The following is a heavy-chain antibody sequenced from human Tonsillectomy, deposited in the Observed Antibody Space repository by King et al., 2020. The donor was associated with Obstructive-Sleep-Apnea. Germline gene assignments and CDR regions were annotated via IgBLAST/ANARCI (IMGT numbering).Heavy chain of an antibody. Sequence: VQLVESGGGLVQPGGSLRLSCAASGFTFSSYSMNWVRQAPGKGLEWVSYISSSSTIYYADSVKGRFIISRDNAKKSLYLQMNSLRAEDTAVYYCARSGGSSSWYNWFDPWGQGTLVTVSS. J-gene: IGHJ5*02. CDR2: ISSSSTI. V-gene: IGHV3-48*04. CDR3: ARSGGSSSWYNWFDP. CDR1: GFTFSSYS. D-gene: IGHD6-13*01.